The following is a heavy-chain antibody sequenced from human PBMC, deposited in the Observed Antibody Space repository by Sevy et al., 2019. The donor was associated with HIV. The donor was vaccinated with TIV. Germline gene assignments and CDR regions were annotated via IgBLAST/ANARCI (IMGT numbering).Heavy chain of an antibody. J-gene: IGHJ6*03. D-gene: IGHD6-13*01. CDR2: IYYSGST. CDR1: GGSISSYY. Sequence: SETLSLTCTVSGGSISSYYWSWIRQPPGKGLEWIGYIYYSGSTNYNPSLKSRVTISVDTSQNQFSLKLSSVTAAATAVYYCARGVAAAGLGYYYDMDVWGKGTTVTVSS. V-gene: IGHV4-59*01. CDR3: ARGVAAAGLGYYYDMDV.